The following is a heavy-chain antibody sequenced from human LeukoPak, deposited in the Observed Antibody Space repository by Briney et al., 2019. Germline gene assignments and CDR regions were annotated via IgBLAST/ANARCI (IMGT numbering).Heavy chain of an antibody. V-gene: IGHV3-21*01. CDR3: AREEDSTTIRSSYGMDV. D-gene: IGHD2/OR15-2a*01. CDR2: ISKGGTYI. J-gene: IGHJ6*02. Sequence: AGGSLRLSCAASGFTVSSNYMSWVRQAPGKGLEWVSCISKGGTYIYYADSVRGRFTISRDNAKNSLYLQMNSLRAEDTAVYYCAREEDSTTIRSSYGMDVWGQGTTVTVSS. CDR1: GFTVSSNY.